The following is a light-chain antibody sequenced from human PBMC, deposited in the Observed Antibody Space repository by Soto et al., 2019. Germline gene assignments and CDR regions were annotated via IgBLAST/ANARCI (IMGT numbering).Light chain of an antibody. Sequence: DIQMTQSPSTLSASVGDRVTITCRASQSISSWLAWYRQKPGKAPKLLIYDASSLESGVPSRFGGSGSGTEFTLTISSLQPDDFATYYCQQYNSYPLTFGGGTKVDIK. CDR2: DAS. CDR1: QSISSW. CDR3: QQYNSYPLT. V-gene: IGKV1-5*01. J-gene: IGKJ4*01.